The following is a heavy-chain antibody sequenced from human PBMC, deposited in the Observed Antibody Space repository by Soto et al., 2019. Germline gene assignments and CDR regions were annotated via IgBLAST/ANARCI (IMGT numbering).Heavy chain of an antibody. J-gene: IGHJ6*02. CDR1: GGSISSGDYY. CDR3: ARASPLGYCSSTSCDAYGMDV. Sequence: SETLSLTCTVSGGSISSGDYYWSWIRQPPGKGLEWIGYIYYSGSTYYNPSLKSRVTISVDTSKNQFSLKLSSVTAADTAVYYCARASPLGYCSSTSCDAYGMDVWGQGTTVTVSS. V-gene: IGHV4-30-4*01. D-gene: IGHD2-2*01. CDR2: IYYSGST.